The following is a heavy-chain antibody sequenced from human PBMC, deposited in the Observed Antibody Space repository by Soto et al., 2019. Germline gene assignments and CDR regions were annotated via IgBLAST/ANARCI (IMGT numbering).Heavy chain of an antibody. CDR1: GDTFTEYY. CDR3: AKGGLVVVVTAALYY. Sequence: QVQLMQSGAEVKKPGASVKVSCKASGDTFTEYYIHWVRQAPGQGLAWMGTVNPSGGHTTYAQHFVTIATLNRVTATTTLYKKLTSLISEDPTVYYCAKGGLVVVVTAALYYWDQRPIVTLS. CDR2: VNPSGGHT. J-gene: IGHJ4*02. D-gene: IGHD2-21*02. V-gene: IGHV1-46*01.